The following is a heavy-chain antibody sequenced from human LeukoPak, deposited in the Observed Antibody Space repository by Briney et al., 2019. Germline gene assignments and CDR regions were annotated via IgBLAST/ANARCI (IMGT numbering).Heavy chain of an antibody. CDR2: IYYSGST. D-gene: IGHD2-15*01. J-gene: IGHJ5*02. CDR1: GGSISSGGYY. CDR3: ARGAVVAATPHWFDP. V-gene: IGHV4-31*03. Sequence: PSQTLSLTCTVSGGSISSGGYYWSWIRQHPGTGLEWIGYIYYSGSTYYNPSLKSRVTISVDTSKNQFSLKLSSVTAADTAVYYGARGAVVAATPHWFDPWGQGTLVTVSS.